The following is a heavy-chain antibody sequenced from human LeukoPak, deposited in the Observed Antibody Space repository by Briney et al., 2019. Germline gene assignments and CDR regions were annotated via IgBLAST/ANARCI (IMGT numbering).Heavy chain of an antibody. CDR3: ARVSITGTTGFDP. V-gene: IGHV1-69*02. Sequence: GASVKVSCKASGGTFSSYTISWVRQAPGQGLEWMGRIIPNLGIANYAQKFQGRVTITADKSTSTAYMELSSLRSEDTAVYYCARVSITGTTGFDPWGQGTLVTVSS. CDR2: IIPNLGIA. CDR1: GGTFSSYT. D-gene: IGHD1-20*01. J-gene: IGHJ5*02.